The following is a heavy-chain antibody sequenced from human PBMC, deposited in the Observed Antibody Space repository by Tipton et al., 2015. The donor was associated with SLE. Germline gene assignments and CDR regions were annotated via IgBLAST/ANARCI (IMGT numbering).Heavy chain of an antibody. CDR1: GGSISTYY. CDR2: IYYSGST. D-gene: IGHD2-2*01. V-gene: IGHV4-59*01. Sequence: LRLSCTVSGGSISTYYWSWIRQPPGKGLEWIGYIYYSGSTNYDPSLKSRVTISVDTSKNQFSLKLSSVTAADTAVYYCARSIVVVPVFDSWGQGTLVTVSS. J-gene: IGHJ4*02. CDR3: ARSIVVVPVFDS.